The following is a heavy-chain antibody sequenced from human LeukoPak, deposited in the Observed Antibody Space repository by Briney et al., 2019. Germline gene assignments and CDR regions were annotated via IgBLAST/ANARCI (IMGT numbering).Heavy chain of an antibody. D-gene: IGHD3-22*01. CDR1: GFTFSSYW. CDR2: INSDGSST. J-gene: IGHJ4*02. CDR3: ARGGTALGYYDSSGYSY. V-gene: IGHV3-74*01. Sequence: GGSLRLSCAASGFTFSSYWMHWVRQAPGKGLVWVSRINSDGSSTSYADSVKGRFTISRDNAKNTLYLQMNSLRAEDTAVYYCARGGTALGYYDSSGYSYWGQGTLVTVSS.